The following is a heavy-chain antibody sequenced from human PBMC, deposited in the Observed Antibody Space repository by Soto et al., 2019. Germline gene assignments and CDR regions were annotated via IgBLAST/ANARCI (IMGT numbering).Heavy chain of an antibody. D-gene: IGHD2-2*01. J-gene: IGHJ4*02. CDR2: ISYDGSNK. CDR3: AKDSGYCSSTSCLMGYYFDY. V-gene: IGHV3-30*18. CDR1: GFTFSSYG. Sequence: TGGSLRLSCAASGFTFSSYGMHWVRQAPGKGLEWVAVISYDGSNKYYADSVKGRFTISRDNSKNTLYLQMNSLRAEDTAVYYCAKDSGYCSSTSCLMGYYFDYWGQGTLVTVSS.